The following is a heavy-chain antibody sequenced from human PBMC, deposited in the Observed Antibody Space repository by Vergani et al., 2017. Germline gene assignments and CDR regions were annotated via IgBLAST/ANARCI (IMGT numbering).Heavy chain of an antibody. CDR2: IYYSENK. CDR3: SRCFRYEGMIYGGTVENWFDP. V-gene: IGHV4-39*01. Sequence: QLQLQESGPGLVKPSETLSLTCTVSGGSITYGAFYWGWIRQSPGKGLEWIGSIYYSENKFYNPSLESRVTISIDTTKNQFSLKLKSVTAADTAVYYWSRCFRYEGMIYGGTVENWFDPWGQGTLVTVSS. D-gene: IGHD3-22*01. CDR1: GGSITYGAFY. J-gene: IGHJ5*02.